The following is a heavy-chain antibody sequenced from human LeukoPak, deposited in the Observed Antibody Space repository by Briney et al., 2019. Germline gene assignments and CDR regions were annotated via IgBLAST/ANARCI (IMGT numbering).Heavy chain of an antibody. Sequence: PSETLSLTCAVYGGSFSGYYWSWIRQPPGKGLEWIREINHSGSTNYNPSLKSRVTISVDTSKNQFSLKLSSVTAADTAVYYCAAEWELSNWFDPWGQGTLVTVSS. D-gene: IGHD1-26*01. V-gene: IGHV4-34*01. CDR2: INHSGST. J-gene: IGHJ5*02. CDR1: GGSFSGYY. CDR3: AAEWELSNWFDP.